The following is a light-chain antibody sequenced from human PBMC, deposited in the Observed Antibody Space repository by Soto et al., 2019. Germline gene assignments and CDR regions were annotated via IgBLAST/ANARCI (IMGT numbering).Light chain of an antibody. CDR2: GNS. CDR3: QSYDSSLSGWYV. J-gene: IGLJ1*01. CDR1: SSNIGAGYD. Sequence: QYALTQPPSVSGAPGQRVTISCTGSSSNIGAGYDVHWYQQLPGTAPKLLIYGNSNRPSGVPDRFSGSKSGTSASLAITGLQAEDEADYYCQSYDSSLSGWYVFGTGTKVTVL. V-gene: IGLV1-40*01.